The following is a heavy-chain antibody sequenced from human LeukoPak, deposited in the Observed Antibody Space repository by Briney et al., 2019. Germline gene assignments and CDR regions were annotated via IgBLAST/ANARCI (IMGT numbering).Heavy chain of an antibody. D-gene: IGHD2-2*01. CDR3: AREYCSSTSCFHYNYYYYMDV. Sequence: SETLSLTCTVSGGSISGNYWSWIRQPAGKGLEWIGRIYTSGSTNYNPSLKSRATMSVDTSKNQFSLKLSSVTATDTAVYYCAREYCSSTSCFHYNYYYYMDVWGKGTTVTVSS. CDR1: GGSISGNY. CDR2: IYTSGST. V-gene: IGHV4-4*07. J-gene: IGHJ6*03.